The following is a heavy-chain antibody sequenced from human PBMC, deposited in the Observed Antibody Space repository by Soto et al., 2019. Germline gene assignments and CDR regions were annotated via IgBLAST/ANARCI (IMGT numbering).Heavy chain of an antibody. CDR3: ARDGVPFYFDS. Sequence: ASVKVSCKASGYSLTSYFMHWVRQAPGQGLEWMGIVNPSGGSTTYAQKFQGRVTMTRDTSTSTVYMELSSLRSEDTAVYYCARDGVPFYFDSWGQGTLVTVSS. V-gene: IGHV1-46*01. D-gene: IGHD3-10*01. J-gene: IGHJ4*02. CDR2: VNPSGGST. CDR1: GYSLTSYF.